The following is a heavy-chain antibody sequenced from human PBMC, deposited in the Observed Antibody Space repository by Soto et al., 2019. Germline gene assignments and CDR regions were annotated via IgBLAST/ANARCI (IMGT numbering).Heavy chain of an antibody. Sequence: GGSLRLSCAASGFSFSDYSMNWVRQAPGKGLEWLSYISRSSSLNYYADSVKGRFTISRDNAKNSLYLEMNSVRDEDTAMYYCARDLEYSSSWYYYYGLDVWGHGTTVTVSS. J-gene: IGHJ6*02. CDR2: ISRSSSLN. D-gene: IGHD6-6*01. V-gene: IGHV3-48*02. CDR3: ARDLEYSSSWYYYYGLDV. CDR1: GFSFSDYS.